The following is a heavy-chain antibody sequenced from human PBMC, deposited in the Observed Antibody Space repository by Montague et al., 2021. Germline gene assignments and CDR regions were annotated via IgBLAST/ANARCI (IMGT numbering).Heavy chain of an antibody. J-gene: IGHJ4*02. CDR3: ASARITGTTSPLDC. D-gene: IGHD1/OR15-1a*01. CDR2: FHSAGNT. V-gene: IGHV4-39*01. Sequence: SETLSLTCTVSGGSISSTSHYWDWIRQPPGQGLDWIGTFHSAGNTYYNPTLKSRVSISADTSNIQFSLKLHTVTAADTAVYFCASARITGTTSPLDCWGQGTLVIVSS. CDR1: GGSISSTSHY.